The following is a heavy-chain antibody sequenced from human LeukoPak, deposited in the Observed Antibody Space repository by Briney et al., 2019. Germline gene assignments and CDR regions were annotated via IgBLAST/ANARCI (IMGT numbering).Heavy chain of an antibody. D-gene: IGHD5-12*01. CDR3: ARSADSGSDSYFDS. Sequence: WGSLRLSCEASGVAFNIYQMNWVRHGPRKGQEWVSSIDRIPSILYYSDSVRRRFTISRDNAAMYLQMNSLRPDDTAVYYCARSADSGSDSYFDSWGQGTLVTVSS. CDR2: IDRIPSIL. J-gene: IGHJ4*02. V-gene: IGHV3-48*03. CDR1: GVAFNIYQ.